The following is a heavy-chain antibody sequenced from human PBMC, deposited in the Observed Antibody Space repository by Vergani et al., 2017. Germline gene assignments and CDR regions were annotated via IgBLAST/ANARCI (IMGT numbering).Heavy chain of an antibody. J-gene: IGHJ4*02. CDR3: ARHLGSGCWYFDY. D-gene: IGHD3-3*02. CDR1: GYSISSGYY. Sequence: QVQLQESGPGLVKPSETLSLTCAVSGYSISSGYYWGWIRQPPGKGLEWIGSIYHSGSTYYNPSLKSRVTISVDTSKNQFSLKLSSVTAADTAVYYCARHLGSGCWYFDYWGQGTLVTVSS. V-gene: IGHV4-38-2*01. CDR2: IYHSGST.